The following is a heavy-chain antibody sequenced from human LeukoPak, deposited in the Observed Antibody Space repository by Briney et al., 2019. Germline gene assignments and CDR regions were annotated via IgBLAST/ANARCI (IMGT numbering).Heavy chain of an antibody. Sequence: GGSLRLSCAASGFTFDDYAMHWVRQAPGKGLEWVSGISWNSGSIGYADSVKGRFTISRDNAKNSLYLQMNSLRAEDTALYYCAKGEQLVSYYYYYMDVWGIGTTVTVSS. CDR2: ISWNSGSI. D-gene: IGHD6-6*01. CDR1: GFTFDDYA. J-gene: IGHJ6*03. CDR3: AKGEQLVSYYYYYMDV. V-gene: IGHV3-9*01.